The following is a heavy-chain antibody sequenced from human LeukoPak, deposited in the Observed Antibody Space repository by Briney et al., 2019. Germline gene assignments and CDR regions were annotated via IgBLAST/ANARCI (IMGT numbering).Heavy chain of an antibody. Sequence: GASVKVSCKASGYTFTGYYIHWVRQAPGQGLEWMGWINPNSGGTNYAQKFQGRVTMTRDTSISTAYMELSRLRPDDTAVYYCARDLCGGGSCYSDYWGQATLVTVSS. J-gene: IGHJ4*02. CDR1: GYTFTGYY. V-gene: IGHV1-2*02. D-gene: IGHD2-15*01. CDR3: ARDLCGGGSCYSDY. CDR2: INPNSGGT.